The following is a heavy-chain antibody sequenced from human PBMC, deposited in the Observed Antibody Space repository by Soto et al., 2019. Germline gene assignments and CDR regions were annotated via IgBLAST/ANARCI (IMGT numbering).Heavy chain of an antibody. CDR1: GYTFTSYG. J-gene: IGHJ5*02. D-gene: IGHD5-18*01. V-gene: IGHV1-18*04. Sequence: ASVKVSCKASGYTFTSYGISWVRQAPGQGLEWMGWISAYNGNTNYAQKPQGRVTMTTDTSTSTAYMELRSLRSDDTAVYYCARDTAMVTQGWFDPWGQGTMVTV. CDR3: ARDTAMVTQGWFDP. CDR2: ISAYNGNT.